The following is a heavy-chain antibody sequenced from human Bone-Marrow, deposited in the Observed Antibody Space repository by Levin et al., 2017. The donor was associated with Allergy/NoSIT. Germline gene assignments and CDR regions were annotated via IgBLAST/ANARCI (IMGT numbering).Heavy chain of an antibody. CDR1: GGSISSGGYY. Sequence: LRLSCTVSGGSISSGGYYWSWIRQHPGKGLEWIGYIYYSGSTYYNPSLKSRVTISVDTSKNQFPLKLSSVTAADTAVYYCARRYSSGWYFQHWGQGTLVTVSS. CDR3: ARRYSSGWYFQH. D-gene: IGHD6-19*01. CDR2: IYYSGST. J-gene: IGHJ1*01. V-gene: IGHV4-31*03.